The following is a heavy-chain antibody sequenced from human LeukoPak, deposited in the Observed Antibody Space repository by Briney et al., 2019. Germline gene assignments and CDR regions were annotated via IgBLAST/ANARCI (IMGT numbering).Heavy chain of an antibody. CDR3: ASGGYSYGYEY. V-gene: IGHV3-23*01. D-gene: IGHD5-18*01. Sequence: GGSLRLSCAASGFTFSSYAMSWVRQAPGKGLEWVSAISGSGGSTYYADSVKGRFIISRDNAKNSLYLQMNSLRAEDTAVYYCASGGYSYGYEYWGQGTLVTVSS. CDR1: GFTFSSYA. J-gene: IGHJ4*02. CDR2: ISGSGGST.